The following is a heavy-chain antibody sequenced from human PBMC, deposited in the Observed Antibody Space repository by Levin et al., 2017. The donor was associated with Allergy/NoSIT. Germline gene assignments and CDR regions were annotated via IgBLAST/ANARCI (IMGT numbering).Heavy chain of an antibody. Sequence: SQTLSLTCAVYGGSFSGSYWSWIRQPPGKGLEWIGEINHSGSTNYNPSLKSRVTISVDTSKNQFSLKLSSVTAADTAVYYCARGGYKRHQLDYWGQGTLVTVSS. CDR3: ARGGYKRHQLDY. D-gene: IGHD5-24*01. CDR1: GGSFSGSY. V-gene: IGHV4-34*01. J-gene: IGHJ4*02. CDR2: INHSGST.